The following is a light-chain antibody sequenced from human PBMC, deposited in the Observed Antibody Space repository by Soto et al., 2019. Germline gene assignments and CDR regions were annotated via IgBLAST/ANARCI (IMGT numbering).Light chain of an antibody. J-gene: IGKJ2*01. Sequence: DIQMTQSPSSLSASVGDRVTITCRASQNISSYLNWYQQKPGKAPKLLIYAASNLQSGVPSRFSGSGSGTDFTLTISSLQPEDFATYYCQQSYSTPPTFGQGTKLEIK. CDR2: AAS. CDR3: QQSYSTPPT. V-gene: IGKV1-39*01. CDR1: QNISSY.